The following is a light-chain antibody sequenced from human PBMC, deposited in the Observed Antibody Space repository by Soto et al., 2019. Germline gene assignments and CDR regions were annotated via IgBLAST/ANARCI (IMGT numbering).Light chain of an antibody. J-gene: IGKJ3*01. CDR2: DVS. V-gene: IGKV3-20*01. CDR1: PTISRNA. Sequence: EVVLTQSPGTLSLSPGERAALSCRASPTISRNAVAWYQQRPGQAPTLLIYDVSSRATGIPDRFSGSGSRTDFTLTISRLEPEAFAVYYCQHYGASPGAVGPGTKVDIK. CDR3: QHYGASPGA.